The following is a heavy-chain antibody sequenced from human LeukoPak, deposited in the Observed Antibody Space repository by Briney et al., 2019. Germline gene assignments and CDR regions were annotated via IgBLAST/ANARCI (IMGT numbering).Heavy chain of an antibody. V-gene: IGHV1-69*15. Sequence: SVKVSFKAAGGTFIISAISWVRQAPGQGLEWMGRIIPDFDSADYAQHFQGRVTITADESTSTSYMELSSLRSQDTAVYFCARERSSSGYNYYHVMDVCGQGTTVIVSS. CDR3: ARERSSSGYNYYHVMDV. D-gene: IGHD6-13*01. CDR1: GGTFIISA. J-gene: IGHJ6*02. CDR2: IIPDFDSA.